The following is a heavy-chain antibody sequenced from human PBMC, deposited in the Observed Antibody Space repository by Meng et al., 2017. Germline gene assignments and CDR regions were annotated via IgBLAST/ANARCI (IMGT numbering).Heavy chain of an antibody. J-gene: IGHJ4*02. D-gene: IGHD6-19*01. V-gene: IGHV7-4-1*02. CDR2: INTNTGNP. CDR3: ARMGIAVAGTLGWEDY. CDR1: GYTFTSYA. Sequence: VEYRSGLESAWASVKGSCKDAGYTFTSYAMNWVRQAPGQGLEWMGWINTNTGNPTYAQGFTGRFVFSLDTSVSTAYLQISSLKAEDTAVYYCARMGIAVAGTLGWEDYWGQGTLVTVSS.